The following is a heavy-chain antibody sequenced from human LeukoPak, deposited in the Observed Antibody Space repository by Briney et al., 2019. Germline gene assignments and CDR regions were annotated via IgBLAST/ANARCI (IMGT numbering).Heavy chain of an antibody. V-gene: IGHV3-21*01. CDR3: ARGARATYGMDV. Sequence: GGSLRLSCAASGFTFSSYSMNWVRQAPGKGLEWVSSISSSSSYIYYADSVKGRFTISRDNAKNSLYLQMNSLRAEDTAVYYCARGARATYGMDVWGQGTTVTVSS. J-gene: IGHJ6*02. CDR2: ISSSSSYI. CDR1: GFTFSSYS.